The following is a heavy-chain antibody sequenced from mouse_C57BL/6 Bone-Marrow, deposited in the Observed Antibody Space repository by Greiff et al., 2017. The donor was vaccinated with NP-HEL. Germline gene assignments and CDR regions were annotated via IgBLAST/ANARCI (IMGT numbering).Heavy chain of an antibody. J-gene: IGHJ1*03. CDR1: GYTFTSYW. Sequence: VKLQQPGAELVKPGASVKLSCKASGYTFTSYWITWVKQRPGQGLEWIGDIYPGSGSTNYNEKFKSKATLTVDTSSSTAYMQLSSLTAEDSAVYDCERGRDYYGSSYWYFDVWGTGTTVTVSS. V-gene: IGHV1-55*01. D-gene: IGHD1-1*01. CDR2: IYPGSGST. CDR3: ERGRDYYGSSYWYFDV.